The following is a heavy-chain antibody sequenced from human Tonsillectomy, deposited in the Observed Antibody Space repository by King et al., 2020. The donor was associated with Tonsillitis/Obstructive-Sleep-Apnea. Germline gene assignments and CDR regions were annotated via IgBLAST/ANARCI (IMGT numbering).Heavy chain of an antibody. Sequence: VQLVESGAEVKKPGASVKVSCKASGYTFTSYGISWVRQAPGQGLEWMGWISAYNGNTNYAQKLQGRVTMTTDTSTSTAYMDLRSLRSDDTAVYYCARETAQAAGGSHYYYGLDVWGQGTTVTVSS. CDR1: GYTFTSYG. CDR3: ARETAQAAGGSHYYYGLDV. CDR2: ISAYNGNT. J-gene: IGHJ6*02. D-gene: IGHD6-13*01. V-gene: IGHV1-18*01.